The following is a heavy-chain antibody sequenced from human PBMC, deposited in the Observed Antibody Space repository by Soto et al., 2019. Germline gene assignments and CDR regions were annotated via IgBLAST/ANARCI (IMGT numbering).Heavy chain of an antibody. Sequence: QGQLVQSGAEVKKPGSSVKVSCTASGGSFRTYAINWVRQAPGQGLEWMGGIILMLAAPTYAQKFQGRLTITADESTTTVYMELSSLTSEDTAVYYCARVGPPSPSVIWFFDLWGRGTLVTVSS. CDR1: GGSFRTYA. D-gene: IGHD2-21*01. J-gene: IGHJ2*01. CDR2: IILMLAAP. CDR3: ARVGPPSPSVIWFFDL. V-gene: IGHV1-69*01.